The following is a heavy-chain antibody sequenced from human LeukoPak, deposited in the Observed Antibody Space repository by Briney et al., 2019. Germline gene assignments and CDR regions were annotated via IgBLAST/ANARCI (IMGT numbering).Heavy chain of an antibody. CDR3: ARYDVWGSYRAFDY. CDR2: MYHSGST. Sequence: SETLSLTCTVSDDSITIYYWTWIRQPPGKGLGWIGTMYHSGSTYYNPSLKSRVTISVDTSKNQFSLRLSSVTAADTAVYYCARYDVWGSYRAFDYWGQGTLVTVSS. V-gene: IGHV4-38-2*02. CDR1: DDSITIYY. J-gene: IGHJ4*02. D-gene: IGHD3-16*02.